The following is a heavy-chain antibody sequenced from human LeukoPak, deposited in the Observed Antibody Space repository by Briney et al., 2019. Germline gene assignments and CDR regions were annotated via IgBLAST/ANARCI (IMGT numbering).Heavy chain of an antibody. CDR3: ARGGSSGWSSVDY. CDR1: GGSISRYY. D-gene: IGHD6-19*01. CDR2: IYYSGST. V-gene: IGHV4-59*08. J-gene: IGHJ4*02. Sequence: SETLSLTCTVSGGSISRYYWSWIRQPPGKGLEWIGYIYYSGSTNYNPSLKSRVTISVDTSKNQFSLKLSSVTAADTAVYYCARGGSSGWSSVDYWGQGTLVTVSS.